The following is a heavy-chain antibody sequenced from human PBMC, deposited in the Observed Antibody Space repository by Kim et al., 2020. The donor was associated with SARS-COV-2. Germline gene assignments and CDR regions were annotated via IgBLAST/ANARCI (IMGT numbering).Heavy chain of an antibody. CDR2: ISYDGSNK. CDR1: GFTFSSYG. V-gene: IGHV3-30*03. J-gene: IGHJ3*02. CDR3: ARPLTGYYTISPHDAFDI. Sequence: GGSLRLSCAASGFTFSSYGMHWVRQAPGKGVEWVAVISYDGSNKYYADSVKGRFTISRDNSKNTLYLQMNSLRAEDTAVYYCARPLTGYYTISPHDAFDIWGQGTMVTVSS. D-gene: IGHD3-9*01.